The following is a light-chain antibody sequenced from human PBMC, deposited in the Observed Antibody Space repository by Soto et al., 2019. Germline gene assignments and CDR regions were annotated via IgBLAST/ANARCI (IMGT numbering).Light chain of an antibody. V-gene: IGLV2-14*03. J-gene: IGLJ2*01. Sequence: ALTQPASVSGSPGQSITISCTGTISDVGDYNYVSWYQHHPGKAPKLMIYDVSTRPSGVSNRFSGSKSGNTASLTISGLQTEDEADYYCSSYTSTSTLVVFGGGTKVTVL. CDR2: DVS. CDR3: SSYTSTSTLVV. CDR1: ISDVGDYNY.